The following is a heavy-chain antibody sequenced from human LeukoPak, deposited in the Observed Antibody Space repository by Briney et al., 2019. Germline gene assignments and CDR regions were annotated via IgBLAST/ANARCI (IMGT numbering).Heavy chain of an antibody. CDR1: GYSISSGYY. CDR3: ARASGLGGSSSGAWGAIFDY. D-gene: IGHD1-26*01. V-gene: IGHV4-38-2*01. CDR2: IYHSGST. Sequence: SETLSLTCAVSGYSISSGYYWGWIRQPPGKGLEWIGSIYHSGSTYYNPSLKSRVTISVDTSKNQFSLKLSSVTAADTAGYYCARASGLGGSSSGAWGAIFDYWGQGTLVTVSS. J-gene: IGHJ4*02.